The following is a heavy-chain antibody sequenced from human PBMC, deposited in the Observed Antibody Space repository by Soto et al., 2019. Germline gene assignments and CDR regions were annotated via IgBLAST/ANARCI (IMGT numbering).Heavy chain of an antibody. CDR3: AREDSGAFFDF. CDR2: IYSGTT. Sequence: SETLALTCAVSGGSIISGGYSWSWIRQPPGKGLEWIGYIYSGTTHYNPSLESRVTIAMDRSKNQVSLSLKSVTAADTAVYYCAREDSGAFFDFWGQGTLVTVSS. V-gene: IGHV4-30-2*01. J-gene: IGHJ4*02. D-gene: IGHD2-15*01. CDR1: GGSIISGGYS.